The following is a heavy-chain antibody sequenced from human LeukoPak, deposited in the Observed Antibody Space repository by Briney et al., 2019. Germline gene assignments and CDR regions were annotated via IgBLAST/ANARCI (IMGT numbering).Heavy chain of an antibody. V-gene: IGHV1-2*02. D-gene: IGHD3-22*01. CDR2: INPNSGGT. CDR3: ARDAEYYYDSSVYFDY. Sequence: ASVKVSCKASGYTFTGYYMHWVRQAPGQGLEWMGWINPNSGGTNYAQKFQGRVTMTRDTSISTAYMELSRLRSDETAVYYCARDAEYYYDSSVYFDYWGQGTLVTVSS. J-gene: IGHJ4*02. CDR1: GYTFTGYY.